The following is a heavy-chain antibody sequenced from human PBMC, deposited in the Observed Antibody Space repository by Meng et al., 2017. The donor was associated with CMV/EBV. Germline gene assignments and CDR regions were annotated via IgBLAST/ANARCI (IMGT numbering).Heavy chain of an antibody. D-gene: IGHD2-2*01. V-gene: IGHV3-21*01. CDR2: ISSSSSYI. CDR3: ARIGGYCSSTSCVGMDV. Sequence: GGSLRLSCAASGFTFSSYSMNWVRQAPGKGLEWVSSISSSSSYIYYADSVKGRFTISRDNAKNSLYLQMNSLRAEDTAVYYCARIGGYCSSTSCVGMDVWGQGTTVTVSS. J-gene: IGHJ6*02. CDR1: GFTFSSYS.